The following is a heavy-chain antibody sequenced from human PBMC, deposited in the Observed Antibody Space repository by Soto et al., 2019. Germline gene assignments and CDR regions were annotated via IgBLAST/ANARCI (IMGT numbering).Heavy chain of an antibody. CDR3: VRATSVDAY. CDR2: IKQDGSEK. V-gene: IGHV3-7*01. CDR1: GFAFSGYW. Sequence: EVQLVESGGDLVQPGGSLRLSCAASGFAFSGYWMSWVRQAPGKGLEGVANIKQDGSEKYYVDSVKGRFTIARDNAKNSLYMQLNSLRVEDTAVYDGVRATSVDAYWGQGTKVTVSS. D-gene: IGHD5-12*01. J-gene: IGHJ4*02.